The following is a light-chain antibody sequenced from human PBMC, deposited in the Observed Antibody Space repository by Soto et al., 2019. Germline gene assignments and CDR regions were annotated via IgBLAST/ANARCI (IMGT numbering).Light chain of an antibody. CDR3: SSFTSAYTFV. CDR1: SSDVGGYNY. V-gene: IGLV2-14*01. Sequence: QSALAQPASVSGSPGQSIAISCTGTSSDVGGYNYVSWYQQHPGKAPKLLISEVSIRPSGVSDRFSGSKSSNTASLTISGLQTEDEADYYCSSFTSAYTFVFGSGTKVTVL. CDR2: EVS. J-gene: IGLJ1*01.